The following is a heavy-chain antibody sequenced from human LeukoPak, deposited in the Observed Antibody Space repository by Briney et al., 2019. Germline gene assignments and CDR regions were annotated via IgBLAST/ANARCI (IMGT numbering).Heavy chain of an antibody. V-gene: IGHV3-33*01. CDR3: ARGGSGSYYKTLSNWFDP. CDR2: IWYDGSNK. CDR1: GFIFSNYG. J-gene: IGHJ5*02. Sequence: GGSLRLSCAASGFIFSNYGMNWVRQAPGKGLEWVAVIWYDGSNKYYADSVKGRFTISRDNSKNTLYLQMNSLRAEDTAVYYCARGGSGSYYKTLSNWFDPWGQGTLVTVSS. D-gene: IGHD3-10*01.